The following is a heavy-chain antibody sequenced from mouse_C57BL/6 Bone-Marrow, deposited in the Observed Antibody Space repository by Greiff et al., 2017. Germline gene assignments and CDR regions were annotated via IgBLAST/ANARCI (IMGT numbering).Heavy chain of an antibody. J-gene: IGHJ3*01. CDR1: GYTFTEYA. Sequence: VKLMESGAELVKPGASVKLSCKASGYTFTEYAIHWVKQRSGQGLEWIGWCYPGSGSIKYNEKFKDKATLTADKSSSTVYMELSRLTSEDSAVYFCASPYGNYGFAYWGQGTLVTVSA. CDR3: ASPYGNYGFAY. V-gene: IGHV1-62-2*01. D-gene: IGHD2-1*01. CDR2: CYPGSGSI.